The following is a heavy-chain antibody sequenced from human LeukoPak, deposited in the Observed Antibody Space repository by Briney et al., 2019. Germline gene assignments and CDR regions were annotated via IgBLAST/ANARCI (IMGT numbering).Heavy chain of an antibody. D-gene: IGHD6-6*01. V-gene: IGHV1-2*02. CDR3: ARDWSIAARPLYWFDP. J-gene: IGHJ5*02. CDR1: GYTFTGYY. CDR2: INPNSGGT. Sequence: GASVKVSCKASGYTFTGYYMHWVRQAPGQGLEWMGWINPNSGGTNYAQKFQGRVTMTRDTSISTAYMELSRLRSDDTAVYYCARDWSIAARPLYWFDPWGQGTLVTVSS.